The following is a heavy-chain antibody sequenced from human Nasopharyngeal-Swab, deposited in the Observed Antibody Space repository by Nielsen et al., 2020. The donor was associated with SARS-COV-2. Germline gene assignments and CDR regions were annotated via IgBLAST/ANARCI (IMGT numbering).Heavy chain of an antibody. CDR1: GFSFNNYG. J-gene: IGHJ3*02. V-gene: IGHV3-30*18. CDR2: ISYEGSKK. D-gene: IGHD3-10*01. CDR3: AKANVLFWFGQFKNDGFDI. Sequence: GESLKISCAASGFSFNNYGMHWVRQAPGKGLKWVAVISYEGSKKFYAESVEGRFTISRDYSKSTLYLQMDSLRTEDTAMYYCAKANVLFWFGQFKNDGFDIWGQGTMVAVSS.